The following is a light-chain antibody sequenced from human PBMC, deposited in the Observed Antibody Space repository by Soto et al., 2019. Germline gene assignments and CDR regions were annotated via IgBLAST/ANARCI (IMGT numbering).Light chain of an antibody. Sequence: QSALSQPASVSGFPGQSVTISCTGTSSDIGSYNLVSWYHHHPGQAPKLVIYEVSKRPSVDSNRFSGSKSGNTASLTIAGLQPEDEGEYYCCSYAGGRTFVVFGGGTKLTVL. CDR3: CSYAGGRTFVV. CDR1: SSDIGSYNL. J-gene: IGLJ3*02. CDR2: EVS. V-gene: IGLV2-23*02.